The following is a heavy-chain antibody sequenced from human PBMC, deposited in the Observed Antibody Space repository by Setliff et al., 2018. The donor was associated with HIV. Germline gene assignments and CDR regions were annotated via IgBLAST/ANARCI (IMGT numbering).Heavy chain of an antibody. Sequence: SGPTLVNPTQTLTLTCAFSGFSLTTRGEAVGCTRQPPGKPLECLAFIYWDDDKRYNPSLKSRLSITKDTSKKKVVLTMTNMDPVDTATYDCAHRVFRTLTGYDWDFHLWGQGSLVTVSS. CDR2: IYWDDDK. J-gene: IGHJ5*02. V-gene: IGHV2-5*02. CDR3: AHRVFRTLTGYDWDFHL. CDR1: GFSLTTRGEA. D-gene: IGHD5-12*01.